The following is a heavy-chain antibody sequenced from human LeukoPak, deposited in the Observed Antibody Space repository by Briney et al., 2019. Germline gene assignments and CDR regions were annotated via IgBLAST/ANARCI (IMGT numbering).Heavy chain of an antibody. CDR3: ARMDYYGSGSPRFDY. CDR1: GFSFSSYS. V-gene: IGHV3-48*01. CDR2: ISSYTIT. D-gene: IGHD3-10*01. J-gene: IGHJ4*02. Sequence: PGGSLRLSCAAGGFSFSSYSMNWVRQAPGKRLEWIAYISSYTITYYADFVKGRFTISRDNAKNSLYLQMNSLRAEDTAVYYCARMDYYGSGSPRFDYWGQGTLVTVSS.